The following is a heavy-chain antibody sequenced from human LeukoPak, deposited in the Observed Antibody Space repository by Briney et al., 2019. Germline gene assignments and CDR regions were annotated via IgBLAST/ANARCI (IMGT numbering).Heavy chain of an antibody. CDR2: INHSGST. J-gene: IGHJ6*02. V-gene: IGHV4-34*01. Sequence: ASETLSLTCTVSGGSISSYYWSWIRQPPGKGLEWIGEINHSGSTNYNPSLKSRVTISVDTSKNQFSLKLSSVTAADTAVYYCARRAYIAVAGYDYYYGMDVWGQGTTVTVSS. CDR1: GGSISSYY. D-gene: IGHD6-19*01. CDR3: ARRAYIAVAGYDYYYGMDV.